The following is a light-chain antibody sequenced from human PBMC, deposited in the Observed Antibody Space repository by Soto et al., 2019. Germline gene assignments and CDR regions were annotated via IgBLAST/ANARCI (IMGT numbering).Light chain of an antibody. CDR3: CSYTVSGTYV. Sequence: QSVLTQPDSVSGSPGQPITISCTGTSSDVGGYNYVSWYQQHPGKAPKLMIYAVSNRPSGVSNRFSGSKSGNTATLTISGLQAEDEADYYCCSYTVSGTYVYGTCTKVTVL. J-gene: IGLJ1*01. CDR1: SSDVGGYNY. V-gene: IGLV2-14*01. CDR2: AVS.